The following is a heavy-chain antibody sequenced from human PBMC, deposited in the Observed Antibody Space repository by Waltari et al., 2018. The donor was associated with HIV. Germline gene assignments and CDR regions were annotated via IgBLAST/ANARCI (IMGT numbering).Heavy chain of an antibody. J-gene: IGHJ4*02. CDR1: GFTFGAYA. CDR2: NRSPLYGGTT. V-gene: IGHV3-49*04. CDR3: AREICSATSCFLFDY. D-gene: IGHD2-2*01. Sequence: EVQLVESGGVLVQPGRSLRLSCTTSGFTFGAYALNWVRQAPGKGLEWVGFNRSPLYGGTTDDAAPVKGRFTISRDDSKRIAYLQMNSLKTEDTAVYFCAREICSATSCFLFDYWGQGTLLTVSS.